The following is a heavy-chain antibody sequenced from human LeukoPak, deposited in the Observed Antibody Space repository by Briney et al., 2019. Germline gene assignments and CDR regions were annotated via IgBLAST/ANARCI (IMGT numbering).Heavy chain of an antibody. CDR2: INHSGST. J-gene: IGHJ6*04. D-gene: IGHD6-19*01. V-gene: IGHV4-34*01. Sequence: PSETLSLTCAVYGGSFSGYYWSWIRQPPGKGLEWIGEINHSGSTNYNPSLKSRVTISVDTSKNQFSLKLSSVTAADTAVYYCARGGIAVAGTGSYYYYGMDVWGKGTTVTVSS. CDR3: ARGGIAVAGTGSYYYYGMDV. CDR1: GGSFSGYY.